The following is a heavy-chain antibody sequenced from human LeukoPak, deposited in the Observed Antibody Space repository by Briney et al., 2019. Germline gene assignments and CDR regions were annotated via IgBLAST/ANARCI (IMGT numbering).Heavy chain of an antibody. CDR2: ISAYNGNT. CDR1: GYTFTSYG. D-gene: IGHD6-19*01. Sequence: ASVKVSCKASGYTFTSYGIGWVRQAPGQGLEWIGWISAYNGNTNYAQKLQGRVTMTTDTSTSTAYMELRSLRSDDTAVYYCARSGGSGWYSTGYFQHWGQGTLVTVSS. J-gene: IGHJ1*01. CDR3: ARSGGSGWYSTGYFQH. V-gene: IGHV1-18*04.